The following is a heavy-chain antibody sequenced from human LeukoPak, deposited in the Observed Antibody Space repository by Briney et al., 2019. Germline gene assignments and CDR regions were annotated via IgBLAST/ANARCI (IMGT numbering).Heavy chain of an antibody. D-gene: IGHD3-16*01. CDR3: ARGAPHDY. CDR1: GGIFSNYT. J-gene: IGHJ4*02. V-gene: IGHV3-30-3*01. CDR2: ISYDGSNK. Sequence: GGSLRLSCAASGGIFSNYTMYWGCQAPGKGLEWVAVISYDGSNKYYADSVKGRFTISRDNPKNTLYLQMGSLRAEDTAVYYCARGAPHDYWGQGTLVTVSS.